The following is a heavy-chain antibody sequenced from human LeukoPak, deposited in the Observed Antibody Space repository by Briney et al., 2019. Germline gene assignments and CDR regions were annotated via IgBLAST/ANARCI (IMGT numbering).Heavy chain of an antibody. CDR2: INWSSGST. J-gene: IGHJ4*02. CDR1: GFTFDDYA. Sequence: TGGSLRLSCAASGFTFDDYAMHWVRQAPGKGLEWVSGINWSSGSTGYADSVKGRFTISRDNAKNSLYLQMNSLRAEDTALYYCAKDTSGSYRTADFDYWGQGTLVTVSS. D-gene: IGHD1-26*01. V-gene: IGHV3-9*01. CDR3: AKDTSGSYRTADFDY.